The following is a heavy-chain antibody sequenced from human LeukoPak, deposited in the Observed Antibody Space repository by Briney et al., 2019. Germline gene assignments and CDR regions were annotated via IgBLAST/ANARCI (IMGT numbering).Heavy chain of an antibody. J-gene: IGHJ6*03. D-gene: IGHD6-19*01. CDR3: ARDQGAVAGRRPTIYYYYYMDV. Sequence: PGASVKVSCKASGYTFTSYGISWVRQAPGQGLEWMGGIIPIFGTANYAQKFQGRVTITADESTSTAYMELSSLRSEDTAVYYCARDQGAVAGRRPTIYYYYYMDVWGKGTTVTISS. CDR1: GYTFTSYG. V-gene: IGHV1-69*13. CDR2: IIPIFGTA.